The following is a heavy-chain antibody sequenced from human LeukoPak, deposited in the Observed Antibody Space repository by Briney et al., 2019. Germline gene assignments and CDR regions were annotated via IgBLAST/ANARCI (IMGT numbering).Heavy chain of an antibody. CDR3: TTALTSFGGY. D-gene: IGHD3-10*01. Sequence: PGGSLRLSCAASGFTFSNAWMSWVRQAPGKGLEWVGRIKSKTGGGTTDYAAPVKGRFTISRDDSKNTLYLQMNSLKTEDTAIYYCTTALTSFGGYWGQGTLVTVSS. CDR1: GFTFSNAW. V-gene: IGHV3-15*01. J-gene: IGHJ4*02. CDR2: IKSKTGGGTT.